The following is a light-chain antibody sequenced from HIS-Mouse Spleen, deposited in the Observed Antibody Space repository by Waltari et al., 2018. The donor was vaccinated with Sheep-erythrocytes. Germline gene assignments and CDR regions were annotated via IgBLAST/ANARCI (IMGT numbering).Light chain of an antibody. CDR2: EGS. Sequence: QSALTQPRSVSGSPGQSVTISCTGTSSDVGGYKYVSWYQQHPGKAPKLMIYEGSKRPSGVSNRFSGSKSGNTASLTISGLQAEDEADYYCCSYAGSSTPWVFGGGTKLTVL. CDR3: CSYAGSSTPWV. J-gene: IGLJ3*02. V-gene: IGLV2-23*01. CDR1: SSDVGGYKY.